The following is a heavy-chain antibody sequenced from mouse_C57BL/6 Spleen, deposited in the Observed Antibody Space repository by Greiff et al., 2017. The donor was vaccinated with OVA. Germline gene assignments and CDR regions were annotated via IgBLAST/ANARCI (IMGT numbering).Heavy chain of an antibody. CDR3: ARLTGSVGY. J-gene: IGHJ2*01. CDR1: GYTFTSYW. V-gene: IGHV1-55*01. CDR2: IYPGSGST. D-gene: IGHD3-2*01. Sequence: QVQLQQSGAELVKPGASVKMSCKASGYTFTSYWITWVKPRPGQGLEWIGDIYPGSGSTNYNEKFKSKATLTVDTSSSSAYMQLSSLTSEDSAVYYCARLTGSVGYWGQGTTLTVSS.